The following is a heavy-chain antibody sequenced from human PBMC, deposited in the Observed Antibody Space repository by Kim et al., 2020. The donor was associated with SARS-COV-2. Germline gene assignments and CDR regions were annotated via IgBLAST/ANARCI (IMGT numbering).Heavy chain of an antibody. Sequence: SVKVSCKASGGAFSTHAIAWVRQAPGQGLEWMGAIVPSLGTTNYAQNFQSTVSITADISTSTVYMELTSLRPEDTALYYCARGGPISGAAIPPNSWFDP. CDR1: GGAFSTHA. D-gene: IGHD3-3*01. CDR2: IVPSLGTT. J-gene: IGHJ5*02. CDR3: ARGGPISGAAIPPNSWFDP. V-gene: IGHV1-69*10.